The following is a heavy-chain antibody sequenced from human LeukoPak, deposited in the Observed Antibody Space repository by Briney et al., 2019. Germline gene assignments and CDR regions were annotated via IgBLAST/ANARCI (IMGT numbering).Heavy chain of an antibody. Sequence: PSETLSLTCTVSGGSISSHYWSWIRQPPGKGLEWIGYIYSSGSTNYNPSLKSRVTISVDTSKNQFSLKLNSVTAADTAVYYCARHAYYYDSSGYLPYYFDYWGQGTLVTVSS. D-gene: IGHD3-22*01. J-gene: IGHJ4*02. CDR2: IYSSGST. CDR1: GGSISSHY. V-gene: IGHV4-59*08. CDR3: ARHAYYYDSSGYLPYYFDY.